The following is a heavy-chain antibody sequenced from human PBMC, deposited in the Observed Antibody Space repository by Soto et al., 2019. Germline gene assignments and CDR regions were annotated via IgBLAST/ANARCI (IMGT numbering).Heavy chain of an antibody. D-gene: IGHD3-16*01. V-gene: IGHV3-53*01. Sequence: XXSLRLSFAVSGFSVSSTYMDWVLQAPGKGLEWVSVIYSGGGTYYADSVKGRFTISRDNSKNTLDLQMNSLRVEDTALYYCARDPSYGRYYFDYWGQGTLVTVSS. J-gene: IGHJ4*02. CDR2: IYSGGGT. CDR3: ARDPSYGRYYFDY. CDR1: GFSVSSTY.